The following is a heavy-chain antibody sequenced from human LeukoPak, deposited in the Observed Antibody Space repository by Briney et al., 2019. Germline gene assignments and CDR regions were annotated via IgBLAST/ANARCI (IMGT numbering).Heavy chain of an antibody. CDR2: IIPIFGSA. D-gene: IGHD6-13*01. V-gene: IGHV1-69*06. CDR1: GGTFSSYA. J-gene: IGHJ5*02. Sequence: SVKVSCKASGGTFSSYAISWVRQAPGQGLEWMGGIIPIFGSANYAQKFQGRVTITADRSTTTAYMDLSTLRSDDTAVYFCARAGAPYSNSWLYNWFDPWGQGTLVTVSS. CDR3: ARAGAPYSNSWLYNWFDP.